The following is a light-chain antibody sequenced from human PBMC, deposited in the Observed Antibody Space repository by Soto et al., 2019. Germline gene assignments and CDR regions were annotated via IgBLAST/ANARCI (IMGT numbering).Light chain of an antibody. CDR2: KAS. CDR3: QQYSSYPWT. V-gene: IGKV1-5*03. J-gene: IGKJ1*01. CDR1: QYMSDW. Sequence: DIQMTQSPSTLSASIGDRVTITCRASQYMSDWLAWYQRKPGKVPKLLISKASYLESGLPLRFSGSGSGREFTLTISSLQPDDFATYYCQQYSSYPWTFGQGTKVEVK.